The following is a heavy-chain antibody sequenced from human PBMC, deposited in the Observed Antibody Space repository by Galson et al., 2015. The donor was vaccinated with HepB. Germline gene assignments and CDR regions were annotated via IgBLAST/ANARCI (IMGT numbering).Heavy chain of an antibody. Sequence: SLRLSCAASGFTFSSYWMHWVRQAPGKGLVWVSRINSDGSSTSYADSVKGRFTISRDNAKNTLYLQMNSLRAEDTAVYYCARGEARWNDYIWGSYPSGFDYWGQGTLVTVSS. V-gene: IGHV3-74*01. D-gene: IGHD3-16*01. CDR1: GFTFSSYW. CDR2: INSDGSST. J-gene: IGHJ4*02. CDR3: ARGEARWNDYIWGSYPSGFDY.